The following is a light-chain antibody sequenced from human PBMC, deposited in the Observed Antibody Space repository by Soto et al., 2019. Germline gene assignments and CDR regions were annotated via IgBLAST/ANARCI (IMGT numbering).Light chain of an antibody. CDR2: DVS. J-gene: IGLJ1*01. CDR3: CSYVGGYSYV. Sequence: QSVLTQPRSVSGSPGQSVTVSCIGTSSDVGDYNSVSCYQPHPGKAHKLMIYDVSKRPSWVPDRFSGSTSGNLTSLTTSGLQAEDDADYYCCSYVGGYSYVFGIGTNVTV. V-gene: IGLV2-11*01. CDR1: SSDVGDYNS.